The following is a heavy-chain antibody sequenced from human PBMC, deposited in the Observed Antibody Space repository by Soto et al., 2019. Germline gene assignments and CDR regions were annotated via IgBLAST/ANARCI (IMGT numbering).Heavy chain of an antibody. D-gene: IGHD1-7*01. Sequence: PLPTHSRSGAISGDSVSRNSAAWNWIRKSPSRGLEWLGRTYYRSKWYNDYAVSVKSRITINPDTSKNQFSLQLNSVTPEDTAVYYCARDWGLTGTTGHYCYYSGMDVWGQGTTVTVSS. J-gene: IGHJ6*02. CDR2: TYYRSKWYN. CDR1: GDSVSRNSAA. V-gene: IGHV6-1*01. CDR3: ARDWGLTGTTGHYCYYSGMDV.